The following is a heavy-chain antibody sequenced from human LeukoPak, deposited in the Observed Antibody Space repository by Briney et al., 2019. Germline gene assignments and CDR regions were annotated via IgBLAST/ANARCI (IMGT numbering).Heavy chain of an antibody. V-gene: IGHV3-21*01. D-gene: IGHD2-15*01. CDR2: ISSSSSYI. Sequence: GGSLRLSCAASGFTFSTYSMNWVRQAPGKGLEWVSSISSSSSYIYYADSVKGRFTISRDNAKNSLYLQMNSLRVEDTAVYYCARDGVVAATRWFDPWGQGTLVTVSS. CDR1: GFTFSTYS. CDR3: ARDGVVAATRWFDP. J-gene: IGHJ5*02.